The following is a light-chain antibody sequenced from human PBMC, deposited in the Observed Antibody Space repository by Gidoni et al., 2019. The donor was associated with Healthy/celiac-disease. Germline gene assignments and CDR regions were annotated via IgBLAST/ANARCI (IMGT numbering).Light chain of an antibody. J-gene: IGKJ1*01. Sequence: DIQMTQSPSSLSASVGDRVTITCQASQDISNYLNWYQEKPGKAPKLLIYDASNLDTGVPSRFCGIGSGKDFTFTIISLLPEDTATYYYQQYDDLLPWTFGQGTKVEIK. CDR2: DAS. CDR3: QQYDDLLPWT. V-gene: IGKV1-33*01. CDR1: QDISNY.